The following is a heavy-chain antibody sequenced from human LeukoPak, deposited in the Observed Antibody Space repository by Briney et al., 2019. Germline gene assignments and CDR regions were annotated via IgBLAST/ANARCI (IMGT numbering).Heavy chain of an antibody. D-gene: IGHD3-22*01. CDR3: ARGSRVFAHYDSSGYYSALDI. Sequence: GESLKISCKGSGYSFTSYWIGWVRQMPGKGLEWMGIIYPSDSDTRYSPFFQGQVTISADKSISTAYLQWSSLKAADTAMYYCARGSRVFAHYDSSGYYSALDIWGQGTMVTVSS. V-gene: IGHV5-51*01. J-gene: IGHJ3*02. CDR1: GYSFTSYW. CDR2: IYPSDSDT.